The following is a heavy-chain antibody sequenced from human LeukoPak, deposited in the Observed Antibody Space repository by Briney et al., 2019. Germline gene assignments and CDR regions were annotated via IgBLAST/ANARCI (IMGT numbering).Heavy chain of an antibody. V-gene: IGHV3-23*01. CDR3: AKDSRAPATAIN. CDR2: ISGGGGST. Sequence: PGGSLRLSCAASGFTFSIYGMSSVRQAPGKGLEWVSGISGGGGSTYYADSVKGRFTISRDNSKNTLYLQMNSLRAEDTAVYYCAKDSRAPATAINWGQGTLVTVSS. J-gene: IGHJ4*02. D-gene: IGHD2-2*01. CDR1: GFTFSIYG.